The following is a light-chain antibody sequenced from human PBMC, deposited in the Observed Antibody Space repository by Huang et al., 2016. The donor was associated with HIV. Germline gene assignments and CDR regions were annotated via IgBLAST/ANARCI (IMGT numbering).Light chain of an antibody. Sequence: DIVMTQSPLSLPVTPGEPASISCSSSQSLLHSNGNHYLDWYLQKPGQSPQLLIYLGYNRASGVPDRFSGSGSGTDFTLEISRVEAEDVGVYYCMQALQTPGTFGQGTKLEIK. J-gene: IGKJ2*01. CDR2: LGY. CDR1: QSLLHSNGNHY. V-gene: IGKV2-28*01. CDR3: MQALQTPGT.